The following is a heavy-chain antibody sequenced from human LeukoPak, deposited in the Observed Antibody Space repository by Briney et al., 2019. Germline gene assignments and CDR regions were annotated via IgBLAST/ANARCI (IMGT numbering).Heavy chain of an antibody. J-gene: IGHJ4*02. Sequence: SQTLSLTCAISGDSVSSNSAAWNWIRQSPSRGLEWLGRTYYRSKWYDDYAVSVKGRITIIPDTSKNQFSLQLNSVTPEDTAVYYCARDTIAAAGTSPFDYWGQGTLLTVSS. D-gene: IGHD6-13*01. V-gene: IGHV6-1*01. CDR1: GDSVSSNSAA. CDR3: ARDTIAAAGTSPFDY. CDR2: TYYRSKWYD.